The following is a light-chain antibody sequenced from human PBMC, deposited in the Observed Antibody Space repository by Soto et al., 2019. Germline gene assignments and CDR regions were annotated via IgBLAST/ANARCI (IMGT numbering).Light chain of an antibody. V-gene: IGKV1-5*03. J-gene: IGKJ2*03. CDR2: KAS. Sequence: DIQMTQSPSTLSASVGDRVTITCRASQSISRRLAWYQQKPRQAPKLLIYKASTLQSGVPSRFSGSGSGTDFTLTITSLQPTDFATYYCQQYNSYSNSFGQGTKLEIK. CDR1: QSISRR. CDR3: QQYNSYSNS.